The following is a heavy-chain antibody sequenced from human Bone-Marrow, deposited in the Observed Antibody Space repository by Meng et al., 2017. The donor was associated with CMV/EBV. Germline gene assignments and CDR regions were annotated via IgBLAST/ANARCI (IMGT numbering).Heavy chain of an antibody. CDR2: VYRGDNT. CDR3: TGDSVLNPNLDY. Sequence: EVQVVESGGGLVQPGGSLRQSCTASGFSVTNKYMSWVRQAPGKGLEWICIVYRGDNTYYTDSVKGRFTVSRDNSKNIMYLQMSRLRVDDTAMYYCTGDSVLNPNLDYWGQGTLVTVSS. CDR1: GFSVTNKY. V-gene: IGHV3-66*01. J-gene: IGHJ4*02. D-gene: IGHD1-14*01.